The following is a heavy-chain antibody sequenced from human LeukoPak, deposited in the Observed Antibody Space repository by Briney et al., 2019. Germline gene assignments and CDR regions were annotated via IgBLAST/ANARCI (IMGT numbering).Heavy chain of an antibody. CDR2: ISSDGSST. J-gene: IGHJ4*02. V-gene: IGHV3-74*01. CDR1: GFTFSSYW. CDR3: AKRGVVIRVILVGFHKEAYYFDS. D-gene: IGHD3-10*01. Sequence: PGGSLRLSCAASGFTFSSYWMHWVRQVPGKGLVWVSRISSDGSSTSYADSVKGRFTISRDNPKNTLYLQMNSLRAEDTAVYFCAKRGVVIRVILVGFHKEAYYFDSWGQGALVTVSS.